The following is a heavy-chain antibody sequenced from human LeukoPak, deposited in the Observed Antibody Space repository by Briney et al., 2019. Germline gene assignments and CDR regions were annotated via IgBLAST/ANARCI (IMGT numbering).Heavy chain of an antibody. V-gene: IGHV3-7*01. Sequence: GGSLRLSCAASGFTVSSNYMSWVRQAPGKGLEGVANIRQDGGETYYGDSVKGRFIISRDNAKNSLFLQMNRLRAEDTAVYYCATYSSLNTREFQYWGQGTLVTVSP. D-gene: IGHD3-22*01. J-gene: IGHJ1*01. CDR2: IRQDGGET. CDR1: GFTVSSNY. CDR3: ATYSSLNTREFQY.